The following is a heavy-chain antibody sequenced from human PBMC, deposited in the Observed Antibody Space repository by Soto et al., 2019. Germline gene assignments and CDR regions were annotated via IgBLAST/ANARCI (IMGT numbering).Heavy chain of an antibody. D-gene: IGHD3-10*01. Sequence: GGSLRLSCAASGFTFSDYYMSWIRQAPGKGLEWVSYISSSGSTIYYADSVKGRFTISRDNAKNSLYLQMNSLRAEDTAVYYCARIPPYYYGSGSPYYFDYWGQGTLVTVSS. CDR1: GFTFSDYY. CDR2: ISSSGSTI. CDR3: ARIPPYYYGSGSPYYFDY. J-gene: IGHJ4*02. V-gene: IGHV3-11*01.